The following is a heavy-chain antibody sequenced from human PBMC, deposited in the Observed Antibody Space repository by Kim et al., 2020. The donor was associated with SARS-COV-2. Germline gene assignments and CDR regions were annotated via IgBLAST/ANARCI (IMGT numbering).Heavy chain of an antibody. Sequence: NSNPTLKSRVTISVDTSKNQFSLKLGSVTAADTAVYYCARWPRTSHDFDYWGQGTLVTVSS. J-gene: IGHJ4*02. D-gene: IGHD2-2*01. V-gene: IGHV4-59*01. CDR3: ARWPRTSHDFDY.